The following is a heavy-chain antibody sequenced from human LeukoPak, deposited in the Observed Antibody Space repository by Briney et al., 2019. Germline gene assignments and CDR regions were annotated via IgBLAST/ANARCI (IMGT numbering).Heavy chain of an antibody. CDR3: ARGHLGSGGSDY. J-gene: IGHJ4*02. D-gene: IGHD2-15*01. V-gene: IGHV4-34*01. Sequence: SETLSLTCAVYGGSFSGYYWSWIRQPPGKGLEWIGEINHSGGTKYNPSLKGRVTISVDTSKNQFSLKLSSVTAADTAVYYCARGHLGSGGSDYWGRGTLVTVSS. CDR2: INHSGGT. CDR1: GGSFSGYY.